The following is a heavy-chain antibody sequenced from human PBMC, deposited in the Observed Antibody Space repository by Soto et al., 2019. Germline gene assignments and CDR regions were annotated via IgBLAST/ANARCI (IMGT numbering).Heavy chain of an antibody. CDR2: IIPIFGTA. V-gene: IGHV1-69*06. Sequence: SVKVSCKASGGTFSSYAISWVRQAPGQGLEWMGGIIPIFGTANYAQKSQGRVTITADKSTSTAYMELSSLRSEDTAVYYCATILPRMVRGTAWFDPWGQGTLVTVSS. D-gene: IGHD3-10*01. J-gene: IGHJ5*02. CDR3: ATILPRMVRGTAWFDP. CDR1: GGTFSSYA.